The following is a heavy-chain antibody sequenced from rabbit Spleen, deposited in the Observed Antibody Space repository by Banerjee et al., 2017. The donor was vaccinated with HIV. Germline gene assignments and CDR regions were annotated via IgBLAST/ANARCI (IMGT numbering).Heavy chain of an antibody. V-gene: IGHV1S40*01. Sequence: QSLEESGGDLVKPGASLTLTCTASGFSFTYIDYLCWVRQPPGKGPEWIACVAAGVSLTSYYATWAKGRFTISKTSSNTVSLQLNSLTAADTATYFCVREAGYGGYGDANLWGQGTLVTVS. CDR3: VREAGYGGYGDANL. CDR1: GFSFTYIDY. D-gene: IGHD6-1*01. J-gene: IGHJ4*01. CDR2: VAAGVSLTS.